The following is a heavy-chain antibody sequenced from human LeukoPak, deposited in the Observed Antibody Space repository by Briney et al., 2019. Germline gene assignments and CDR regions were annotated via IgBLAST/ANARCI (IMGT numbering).Heavy chain of an antibody. CDR1: GFTVSSNY. J-gene: IGHJ4*02. V-gene: IGHV3-66*01. D-gene: IGHD3-22*01. CDR3: ARDLRGNYYDSSGYNDY. CDR2: IYSGGST. Sequence: GGSLRLSCAASGFTVSSNYMSWVRQAPGKGLEWVSVIYSGGSTYYADSVKGRFTISRDNSKNTLYLQMNSLRAGDAAVYYCARDLRGNYYDSSGYNDYWGQGTLVTVSS.